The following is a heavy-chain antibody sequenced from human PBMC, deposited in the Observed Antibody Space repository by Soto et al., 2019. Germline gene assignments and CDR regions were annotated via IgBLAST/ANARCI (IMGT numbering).Heavy chain of an antibody. J-gene: IGHJ4*02. V-gene: IGHV3-53*01. Sequence: EVQLVESGGGLIQPGGSLRLSCAVSGFTVSNNYMSWVRQAPGKGLEGVSVIYSGGYTAYGDSVKGRFTISRDNSKNKHYLQIKTRSADATAVYYGATQPGGGGYWGQGTLVTVSS. CDR3: ATQPGGGGY. CDR2: IYSGGYT. D-gene: IGHD2-2*01. CDR1: GFTVSNNY.